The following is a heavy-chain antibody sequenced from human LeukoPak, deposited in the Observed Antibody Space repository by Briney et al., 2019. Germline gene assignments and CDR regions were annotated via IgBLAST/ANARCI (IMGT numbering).Heavy chain of an antibody. V-gene: IGHV4-34*01. J-gene: IGHJ5*02. CDR2: INHSGSV. CDR3: ARVVGFTIFGVVKIERFDP. Sequence: SETLSLTCAVYGASFSNYYWSWIRQPPGRGLEWIGEINHSGSVNYNPSLKSRVTISVDTSKNQFSLKLSSVTAADTAVYYCARVVGFTIFGVVKIERFDPWGQGTLVTVSS. D-gene: IGHD3-3*01. CDR1: GASFSNYY.